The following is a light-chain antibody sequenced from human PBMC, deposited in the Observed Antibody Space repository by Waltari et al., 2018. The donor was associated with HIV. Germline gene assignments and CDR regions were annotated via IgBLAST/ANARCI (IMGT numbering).Light chain of an antibody. CDR3: QSGGSSGSWV. V-gene: IGLV3-25*03. J-gene: IGLJ3*02. Sequence: SNELTQPPSVSVSPGQTARITCPGDALPSHYTIWFQQKPGQAPVLVIYKDTERPSGIPERFSGSRSGTTVKLTISGVQAEDEADYYCQSGGSSGSWVFGGGTKLTVL. CDR1: ALPSHY. CDR2: KDT.